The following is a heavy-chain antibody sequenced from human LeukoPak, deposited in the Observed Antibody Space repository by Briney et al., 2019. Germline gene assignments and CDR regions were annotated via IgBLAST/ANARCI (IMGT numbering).Heavy chain of an antibody. D-gene: IGHD2-15*01. Sequence: SVKVSFKASAGTFSSYAISWVRQAPGQGLEWMGGLIPIFGTANYAQKFQGRVTITADESTSTAYMELSSLRSEDTAVYYCARARGYCSGGSCYDYWGQGTLVTVSS. CDR3: ARARGYCSGGSCYDY. CDR2: LIPIFGTA. J-gene: IGHJ4*02. V-gene: IGHV1-69*01. CDR1: AGTFSSYA.